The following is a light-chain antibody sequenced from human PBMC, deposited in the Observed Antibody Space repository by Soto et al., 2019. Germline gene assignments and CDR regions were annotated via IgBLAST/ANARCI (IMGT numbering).Light chain of an antibody. CDR1: QSVRNNY. CDR3: QQYGSSPRT. CDR2: GAS. V-gene: IGKV3-20*01. J-gene: IGKJ1*01. Sequence: ENVLTQSPGTLSLSPGERATLSCRASQSVRNNYLAWYQQKPGQAPRLLIYGASTRATGIPGRFSGSGSGTDFTLTISRLEPEDFAVYYCQQYGSSPRTFGQGTKVDIK.